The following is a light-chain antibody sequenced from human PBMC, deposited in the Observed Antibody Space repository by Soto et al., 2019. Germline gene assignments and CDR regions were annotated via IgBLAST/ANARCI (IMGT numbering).Light chain of an antibody. CDR2: DAS. CDR1: QSVGSK. V-gene: IGKV3-15*01. J-gene: IGKJ2*01. Sequence: ETVMTQSPATLSVSPGERATLSCRASQSVGSKLAWYQHKPGRAPRLLIYDASTRATGIPARFSGSGSGTEFTITISSLQSEDFYVYFCQQYYNSYTYGQGTKLEIK. CDR3: QQYYNSYT.